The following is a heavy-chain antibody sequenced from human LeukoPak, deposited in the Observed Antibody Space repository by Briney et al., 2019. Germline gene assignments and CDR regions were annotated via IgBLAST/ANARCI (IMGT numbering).Heavy chain of an antibody. Sequence: SVKVSCKASGGTFSSYAISWVRQAPGQGLEWMGGIIPIFGTANYAQKFQGRVTITADESTSTAYMELSSLRSEDTAVYYCARVPFEEDGYRREGYYYHGMDVWGQGTTVTVSS. CDR2: IIPIFGTA. J-gene: IGHJ6*02. CDR1: GGTFSSYA. V-gene: IGHV1-69*13. D-gene: IGHD5-24*01. CDR3: ARVPFEEDGYRREGYYYHGMDV.